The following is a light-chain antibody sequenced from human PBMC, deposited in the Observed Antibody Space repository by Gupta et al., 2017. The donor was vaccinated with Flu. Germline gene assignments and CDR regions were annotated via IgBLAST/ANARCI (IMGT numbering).Light chain of an antibody. CDR3: SSYTSSSTYV. CDR1: SSDVGGYNY. J-gene: IGLJ1*01. Sequence: QSALTQPASVSGSPGQSITISCTGTSSDVGGYNYVSWCQQHPGKAPKLMIYEVSNRPSGVSNRFSVSKSGNTASLTISGLQAEDEADYYCSSYTSSSTYVFGTGTKVTVL. CDR2: EVS. V-gene: IGLV2-14*01.